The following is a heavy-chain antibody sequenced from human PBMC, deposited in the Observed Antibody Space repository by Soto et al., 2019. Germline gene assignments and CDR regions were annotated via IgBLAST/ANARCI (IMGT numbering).Heavy chain of an antibody. Sequence: ASVKVSFKASGYTFTSYYMHWVRQAPGQGLEWMGIVNPSGGSTSYAQKFQGRVTMTRDTSTSTVYMELSSLRSEDTAMYYCARSLEYYYDSSGYRRGAYGMDVWG. CDR1: GYTFTSYY. V-gene: IGHV1-46*03. D-gene: IGHD3-22*01. CDR2: VNPSGGST. J-gene: IGHJ6*02. CDR3: ARSLEYYYDSSGYRRGAYGMDV.